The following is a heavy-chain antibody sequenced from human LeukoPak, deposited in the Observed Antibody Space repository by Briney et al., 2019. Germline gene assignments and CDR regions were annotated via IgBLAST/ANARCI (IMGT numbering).Heavy chain of an antibody. J-gene: IGHJ6*03. D-gene: IGHD3-9*01. CDR3: ARDWDQLIRAKGGPPRYFYFMDV. Sequence: GGSLRLSCAASGFTFSSYAMSWVRQAPGKGLEWVSAISGSGGSTYYADSVKGRFTISRDNSKNTLYLQMNSLRAEDTAVYYCARDWDQLIRAKGGPPRYFYFMDVWGKGTSVIVSS. V-gene: IGHV3-23*01. CDR2: ISGSGGST. CDR1: GFTFSSYA.